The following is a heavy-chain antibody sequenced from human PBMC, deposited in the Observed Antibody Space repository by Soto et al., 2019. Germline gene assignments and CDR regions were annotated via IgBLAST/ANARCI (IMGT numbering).Heavy chain of an antibody. D-gene: IGHD3-22*01. CDR3: TADLPDNWFDP. J-gene: IGHJ5*02. Sequence: VRLMESGGGSVEPGGSLRLSCATSRFSFSNAWMNWVRQAPGRGLEWVGSIKRLTDGVATDYAAPVKGRFTITRDESKDTLYLHMNNLKTEDTAMYFCTADLPDNWFDPWGQGTMVTVSS. CDR1: RFSFSNAW. CDR2: IKRLTDGVAT. V-gene: IGHV3-15*01.